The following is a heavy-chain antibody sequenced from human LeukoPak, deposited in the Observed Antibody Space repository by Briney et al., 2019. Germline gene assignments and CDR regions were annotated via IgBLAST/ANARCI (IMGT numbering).Heavy chain of an antibody. CDR2: INPSGDNT. J-gene: IGHJ3*02. CDR1: GYTFTNNF. Sequence: GASVKVSCKASGYTFTNNFMHWVRQAPGQGLEWIGIINPSGDNTWYAQKFQGRVTMTRDMATSTVYMELSSLKSEDTAVYYCARVRDGYNDAYDIWGQGTMVTVSS. CDR3: ARVRDGYNDAYDI. V-gene: IGHV1-46*01. D-gene: IGHD5-24*01.